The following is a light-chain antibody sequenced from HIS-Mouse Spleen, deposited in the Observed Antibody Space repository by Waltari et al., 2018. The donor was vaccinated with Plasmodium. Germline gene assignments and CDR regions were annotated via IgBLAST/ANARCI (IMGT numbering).Light chain of an antibody. CDR2: GAS. J-gene: IGKJ3*01. CDR3: QQYNNWSFT. V-gene: IGKV3-15*01. CDR1: QSVSSN. Sequence: EIVMTQSPATLSVSPGDRATLSCRASQSVSSNLAWYQQKPGQAPRLRIYGASTRATGIPARFSGSGSGTAFTLTISSLQSEDFAVYYCQQYNNWSFTFGPGTKVDIK.